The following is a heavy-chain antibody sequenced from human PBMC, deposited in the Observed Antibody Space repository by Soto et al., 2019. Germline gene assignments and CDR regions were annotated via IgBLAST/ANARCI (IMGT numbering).Heavy chain of an antibody. CDR1: GFTVSNKY. V-gene: IGHV3-15*01. D-gene: IGHD3-10*01. J-gene: IGHJ4*02. CDR3: TTDPGRSVRGY. Sequence: GGSLRLSCAASGFTVSNKYMSWVRQARGKGLEWVGHIRSKTDAATTVYTAPVKGRFTISRDDSKNTVFLQMDSLRTEDTAVYYCTTDPGRSVRGYWGQGARVTVSS. CDR2: IRSKTDAATT.